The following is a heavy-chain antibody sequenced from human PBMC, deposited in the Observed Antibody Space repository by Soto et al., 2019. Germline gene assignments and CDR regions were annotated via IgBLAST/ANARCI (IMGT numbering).Heavy chain of an antibody. J-gene: IGHJ4*02. CDR1: GGSISSSSYY. CDR3: ARHAGGDVVVTATFDY. Sequence: SETLSLTCTVSGGSISSSSYYWGWIRQPPGKGLEWIGSIYYSGSTYYNPSLKSRVTISVDTSKNQFSLKLSSVTAADTAVYYCARHAGGDVVVTATFDYWGQGTQVTVS. CDR2: IYYSGST. D-gene: IGHD2-21*02. V-gene: IGHV4-39*01.